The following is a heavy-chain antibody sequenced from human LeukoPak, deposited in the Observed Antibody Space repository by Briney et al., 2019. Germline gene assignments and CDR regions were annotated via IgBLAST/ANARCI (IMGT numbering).Heavy chain of an antibody. CDR3: AEGSSDGYYYYGMDV. Sequence: SETLSLTCTVSGGSISSYYWSWIRQPPGKGLEWIGYIYYSGSTNYNPSLKSRVTISVDTSKNQFSLKLSSVTAADTAVYYCAEGSSDGYYYYGMDVWGQGTTVTVSS. CDR1: GGSISSYY. D-gene: IGHD3-10*01. V-gene: IGHV4-59*12. J-gene: IGHJ6*02. CDR2: IYYSGST.